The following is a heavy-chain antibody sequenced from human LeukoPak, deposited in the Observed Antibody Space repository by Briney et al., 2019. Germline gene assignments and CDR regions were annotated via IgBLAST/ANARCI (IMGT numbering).Heavy chain of an antibody. CDR1: GFTFSSYW. V-gene: IGHV3-7*01. CDR3: ATLKWFGELSVDY. CDR2: IKQDGSEK. J-gene: IGHJ4*02. Sequence: GGSLRLSCAASGFTFSSYWMSWVRQAPGKGLEWVANIKQDGSEKYYVDSVKGRFTISRDNSKNTLYLQMNSLRAEDTAVYYCATLKWFGELSVDYWGQGTLVTVSS. D-gene: IGHD3-10*01.